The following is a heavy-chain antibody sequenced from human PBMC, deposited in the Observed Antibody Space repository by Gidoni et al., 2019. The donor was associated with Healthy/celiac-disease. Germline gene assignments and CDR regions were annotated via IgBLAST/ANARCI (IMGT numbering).Heavy chain of an antibody. D-gene: IGHD2-8*01. CDR2: IYPGDSDT. CDR3: ARVGKYCTNGVCYTPYFYYGMDV. CDR1: GYSFTSYG. V-gene: IGHV5-51*01. J-gene: IGHJ6*02. Sequence: EVQLVQSGAEVKKPGESLKIACKGSGYSFTSYGIGGVRQMPGKGLEWMGIIYPGDSDTRYSPSFQGQVTISGQVTISTAYLQWSSLKASDTAMYYCARVGKYCTNGVCYTPYFYYGMDVWGQGTTVTVSS.